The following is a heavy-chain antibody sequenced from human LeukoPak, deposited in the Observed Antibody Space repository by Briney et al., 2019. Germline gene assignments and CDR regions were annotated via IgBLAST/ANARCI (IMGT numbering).Heavy chain of an antibody. J-gene: IGHJ4*02. CDR1: GFSLSAYG. D-gene: IGHD6-13*01. Sequence: GRSLRLSCAASGFSLSAYGVHWVRQAPGKGLEWVAVIWYDGTSKDYADSVKGRFTFSRDNSKNTLYLQMNSLTVEDTAVYYCARSQSSSLIDYWGQGTLVTASS. CDR3: ARSQSSSLIDY. CDR2: IWYDGTSK. V-gene: IGHV3-33*01.